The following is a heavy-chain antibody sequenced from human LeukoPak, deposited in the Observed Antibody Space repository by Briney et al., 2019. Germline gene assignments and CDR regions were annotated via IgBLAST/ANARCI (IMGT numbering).Heavy chain of an antibody. J-gene: IGHJ4*02. Sequence: SETLSLTCAVYGGSFSGYYWSWIRQPPGKGLEWIGEINHSGSTNYNPSLKSRVTISIDTSKNQFSLKLSSVTAADTAVYYCARGLGSAYYYFDYWGRGTLVTVSS. CDR2: INHSGST. CDR3: ARGLGSAYYYFDY. CDR1: GGSFSGYY. D-gene: IGHD6-19*01. V-gene: IGHV4-34*01.